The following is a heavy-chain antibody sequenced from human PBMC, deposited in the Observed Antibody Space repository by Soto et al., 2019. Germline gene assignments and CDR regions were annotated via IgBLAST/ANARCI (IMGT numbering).Heavy chain of an antibody. D-gene: IGHD3-3*01. CDR1: GFTFSSYS. CDR3: ARGGSTYYDFWSGQERGENWFDP. J-gene: IGHJ5*02. V-gene: IGHV3-21*01. Sequence: SGGSLRLSCAASGFTFSSYSMNWVRQAPGKGLEWVSSISSSSSYIYYADSVKGRFTISRDNAKNSLYLQMNSLRAEDTAVYYCARGGSTYYDFWSGQERGENWFDPWGQGTLVTVS. CDR2: ISSSSSYI.